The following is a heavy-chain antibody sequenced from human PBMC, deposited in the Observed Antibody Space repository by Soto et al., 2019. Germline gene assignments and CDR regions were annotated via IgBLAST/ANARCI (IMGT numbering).Heavy chain of an antibody. CDR2: IYYSGST. CDR3: ARHKTHYDYIWGSPAYFDD. Sequence: SETLSLTCTVSGGSISSSSYYWGWIRQPPGKGLEWIGSIYYSGSTYYNPSLKSRVTISVDTSKNQFSLKLSSVTAADTAVYYCARHKTHYDYIWGSPAYFDDWGQGTLVTVSS. CDR1: GGSISSSSYY. V-gene: IGHV4-39*01. D-gene: IGHD3-16*01. J-gene: IGHJ4*02.